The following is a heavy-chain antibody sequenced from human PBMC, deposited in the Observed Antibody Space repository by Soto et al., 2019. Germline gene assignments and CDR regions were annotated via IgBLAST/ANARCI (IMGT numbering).Heavy chain of an antibody. CDR1: GGSINSDSYF. D-gene: IGHD4-17*01. Sequence: SETLSLTCTVSGGSINSDSYFWGWIRQPPGKGPEWIGSIFDTGNTYYNPSLKSRVTISVDTSKKQFSLKLTSVTAADTAVYYCARQTFTVAKVSYGRSNWLDPWGQGTLVTVYS. CDR3: ARQTFTVAKVSYGRSNWLDP. V-gene: IGHV4-39*01. CDR2: IFDTGNT. J-gene: IGHJ5*02.